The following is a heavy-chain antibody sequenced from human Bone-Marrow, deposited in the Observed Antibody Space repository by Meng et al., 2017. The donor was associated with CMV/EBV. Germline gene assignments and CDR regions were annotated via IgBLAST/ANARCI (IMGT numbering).Heavy chain of an antibody. V-gene: IGHV5-51*01. J-gene: IGHJ4*02. Sequence: GESLKISCKASGYDFTFYWIAWVRQKPGRGLEWMGIIYPDDSEIRYSPAFQGQVTLSADKSITTAYLQWSSLKASDAAMYYCARHNYSTGLVDAFDFWGQGTLVTVSS. CDR2: IYPDDSEI. CDR1: GYDFTFYW. CDR3: ARHNYSTGLVDAFDF. D-gene: IGHD4-11*01.